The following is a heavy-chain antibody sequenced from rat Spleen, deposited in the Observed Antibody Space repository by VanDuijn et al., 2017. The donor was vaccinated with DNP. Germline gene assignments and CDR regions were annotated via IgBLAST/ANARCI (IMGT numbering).Heavy chain of an antibody. CDR2: INKDSSTI. CDR1: GFTFSTAW. V-gene: IGHV4-2*01. D-gene: IGHD1-11*01. Sequence: EVQVLESGGGLVQPGNSLKLSCATSGFTFSTAWMYWYRQFPEKRLEWIGQINKDSSTINFTPSLKDKFTISRDNAQDTLYLQMNKLGSEDTAIYYCAKGPNYGGWSDYFDCWGQGIMVTVSS. CDR3: AKGPNYGGWSDYFDC. J-gene: IGHJ2*01.